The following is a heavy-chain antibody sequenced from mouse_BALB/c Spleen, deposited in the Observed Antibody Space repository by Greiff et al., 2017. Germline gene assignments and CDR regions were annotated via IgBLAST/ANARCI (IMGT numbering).Heavy chain of an antibody. CDR2: IYPSDSYT. J-gene: IGHJ2*01. CDR1: GYTFTSYW. Sequence: QVQLQQSGAELVRPGASVKLSCKASGYTFTSYWINWVKQRPGQGLEWIGNIYPSDSYTNYNQKFKDKATLTVDKSSSTAYMQLSSPTSEDSAVYYCTTPYYYGSSGGYYFDYWGQGTTLTVSS. CDR3: TTPYYYGSSGGYYFDY. V-gene: IGHV1-69*02. D-gene: IGHD1-1*01.